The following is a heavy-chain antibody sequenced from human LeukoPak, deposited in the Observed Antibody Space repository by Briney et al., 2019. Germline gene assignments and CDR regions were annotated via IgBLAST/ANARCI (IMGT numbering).Heavy chain of an antibody. CDR3: AREGSRAAMSWKTFDY. D-gene: IGHD2-2*01. CDR1: GFTFSSYE. V-gene: IGHV3-48*03. CDR2: ISSSGSTI. Sequence: GGSLRLSCAASGFTFSSYEMNWVRQAPGKGLEWVSYISSSGSTIYYADSVKGRFTISRDNAKNSLYLQMNSLRAEDTAVYYCAREGSRAAMSWKTFDYWGQGTLVTVSS. J-gene: IGHJ4*02.